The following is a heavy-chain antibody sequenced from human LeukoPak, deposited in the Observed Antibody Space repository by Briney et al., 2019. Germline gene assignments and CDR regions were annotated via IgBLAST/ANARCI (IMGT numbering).Heavy chain of an antibody. CDR3: SEGYFEPFDH. CDR1: GVSDSTSH. J-gene: IGHJ4*02. D-gene: IGHD2/OR15-2a*01. Sequence: SETLSLTCNVSGVSDSTSHWNWIRQRPGKGLEWIGCLSYTGKTDYNPSLKSRVSISLGSSNNHFSLKLTSVTAADTAVYYCSEGYFEPFDHWGQGILVTVSS. CDR2: LSYTGKT. V-gene: IGHV4-59*02.